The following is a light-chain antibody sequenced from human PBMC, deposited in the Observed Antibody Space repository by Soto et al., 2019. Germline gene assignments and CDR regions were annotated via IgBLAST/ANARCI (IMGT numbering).Light chain of an antibody. V-gene: IGLV2-8*01. J-gene: IGLJ1*01. CDR2: EVS. CDR3: SPPKV. CDR1: SSDVGGYNY. Sequence: QSALTQPPSASGSPGQSVTISCTGTSSDVGGYNYVSWYQQHPGKAPKLMIYEVSKRPSGVPDRFSGSKSGNTASLTVSGLQAEDEADYYCSPPKVFGTGTKVTVL.